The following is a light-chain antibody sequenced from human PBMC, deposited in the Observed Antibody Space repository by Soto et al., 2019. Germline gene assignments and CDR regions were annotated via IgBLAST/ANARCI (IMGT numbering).Light chain of an antibody. J-gene: IGKJ5*01. V-gene: IGKV2-28*01. Sequence: DIVMTQSPLSLPVTPGAPASISCRSSQSLLYSNGNNYLNWYLQKPGQSPQLLIYLTSYRASGVPDRFSGSGSGTDFTLKISRVEAEDVGVYYCLQALQTPPTFGQGTRLEIK. CDR1: QSLLYSNGNNY. CDR2: LTS. CDR3: LQALQTPPT.